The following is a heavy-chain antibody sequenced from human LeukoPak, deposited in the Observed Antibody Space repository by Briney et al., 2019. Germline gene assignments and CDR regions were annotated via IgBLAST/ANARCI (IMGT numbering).Heavy chain of an antibody. J-gene: IGHJ4*02. Sequence: GGSLGLSCAASGFTFSSYGMSWVRQAPGKGLEWVSAISGSGGSTYYADSVRGRFTISRDNAKNSLYLHMSSLRADDTAVYYCARGTTGGKNYFDYWGQGTLVTVSS. CDR3: ARGTTGGKNYFDY. CDR2: ISGSGGST. CDR1: GFTFSSYG. D-gene: IGHD4-17*01. V-gene: IGHV3-23*01.